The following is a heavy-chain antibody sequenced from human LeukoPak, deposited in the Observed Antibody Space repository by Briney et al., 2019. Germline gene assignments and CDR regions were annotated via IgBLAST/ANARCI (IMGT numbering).Heavy chain of an antibody. CDR3: TTNYVVVVAASEVSRLVC. J-gene: IGHJ4*02. Sequence: PGGSLRLSCAASGFTFSNAWMSWVRQAPGKGLEWVGRIKSKTDGGTTDYAAPVKGRFTISRDDSKNTLYLQMNSLKTEDTAVYYCTTNYVVVVAASEVSRLVCWGQGTLVTVSS. CDR2: IKSKTDGGTT. V-gene: IGHV3-15*01. D-gene: IGHD2-15*01. CDR1: GFTFSNAW.